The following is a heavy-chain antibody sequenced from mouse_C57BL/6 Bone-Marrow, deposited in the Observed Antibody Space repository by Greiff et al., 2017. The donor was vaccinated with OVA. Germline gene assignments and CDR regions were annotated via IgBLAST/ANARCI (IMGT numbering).Heavy chain of an antibody. D-gene: IGHD2-4*01. CDR1: GFTFSSYG. J-gene: IGHJ3*01. CDR2: ISSGGSYT. Sequence: EVQRVESGGDLVKPGGSLKLSCAASGFTFSSYGMSWVRQTPDKRLEWVATISSGGSYTYYPDSVKGRFTISRDNAKNTLYLQMSSLKSEDTAMYYCARLYDYDGPGRFAYWGQGTLVTVSA. V-gene: IGHV5-6*01. CDR3: ARLYDYDGPGRFAY.